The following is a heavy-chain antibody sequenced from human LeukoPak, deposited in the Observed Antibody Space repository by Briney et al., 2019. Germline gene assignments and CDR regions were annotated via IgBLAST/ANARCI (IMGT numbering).Heavy chain of an antibody. J-gene: IGHJ6*04. Sequence: PGGSLRLSCAASGFTFSSYAMHWVRQAPGKGLEWMAVISYDGSNKYYADSVKGRFTISRDNSKNTLYLQMNSLRAEDTAVYYCARDSDIVVVVAASNGMDVWGKGTTVTVSS. V-gene: IGHV3-30*04. CDR3: ARDSDIVVVVAASNGMDV. CDR1: GFTFSSYA. CDR2: ISYDGSNK. D-gene: IGHD2-15*01.